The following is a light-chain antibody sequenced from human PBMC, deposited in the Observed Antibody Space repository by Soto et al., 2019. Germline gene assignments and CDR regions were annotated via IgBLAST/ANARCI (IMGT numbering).Light chain of an antibody. V-gene: IGKV3-15*01. CDR3: QQYNNWPPWT. CDR1: QCVSSN. Sequence: EIVMTQSPATLSVSPGERATLSCRASQCVSSNLAWYQQKPGQAPRLLIYGASTRATGIPSRFSGSGSWTEFTLTISSLQSEDFAVYYCQQYNNWPPWTFGQGTKVDIK. J-gene: IGKJ1*01. CDR2: GAS.